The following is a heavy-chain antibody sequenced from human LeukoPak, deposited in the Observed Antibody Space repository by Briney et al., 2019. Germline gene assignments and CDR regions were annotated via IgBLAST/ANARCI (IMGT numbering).Heavy chain of an antibody. CDR3: AKEKESGVKYNGFDP. J-gene: IGHJ5*02. D-gene: IGHD2-8*02. CDR1: VFTFSSYA. V-gene: IGHV3-23*01. Sequence: GGSLRLSCAASVFTFSSYAMSWVRQAPGKGREWVSAISGSGGSTYYADSVKGRFTISRDNSKNTLYLQMNSLRAEGTAVYYCAKEKESGVKYNGFDPWGQGTLVTVSS. CDR2: ISGSGGST.